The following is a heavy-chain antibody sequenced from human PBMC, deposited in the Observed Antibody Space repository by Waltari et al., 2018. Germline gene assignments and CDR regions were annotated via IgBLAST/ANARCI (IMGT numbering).Heavy chain of an antibody. V-gene: IGHV1-69*05. CDR2: IIPIFGTA. CDR3: AREGNSSPSY. CDR1: GYTLTELS. Sequence: QVQLVQSGAEVKKPGASVKVSCKVSGYTLTELSMHWVRQAPGQGLEWMGGIIPIFGTANYAQKFQGRVTITTDESTSTAYMELSSLRSEDTAVYYWAREGNSSPSYWGQGTLVTV. J-gene: IGHJ4*02. D-gene: IGHD6-13*01.